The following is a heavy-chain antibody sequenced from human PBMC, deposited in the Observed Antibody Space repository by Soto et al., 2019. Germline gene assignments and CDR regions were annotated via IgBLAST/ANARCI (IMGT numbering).Heavy chain of an antibody. D-gene: IGHD5-12*01. CDR1: GYTFTSYG. CDR3: ARDRLRVDGYNHHHYYYYYGMDV. J-gene: IGHJ6*02. CDR2: ISAYNGNT. V-gene: IGHV1-18*01. Sequence: ASVKVSCKASGYTFTSYGISWVRQAPGQGLEWMGWISAYNGNTNYAQKLQGRVTMTTDTSTSTAYMELRSLRSDDTAVYYCARDRLRVDGYNHHHYYYYYGMDVWGQGTTVTVSS.